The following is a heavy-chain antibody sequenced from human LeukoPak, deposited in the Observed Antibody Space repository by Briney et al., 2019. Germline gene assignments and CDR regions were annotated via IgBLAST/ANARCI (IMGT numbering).Heavy chain of an antibody. CDR2: IWYDGSNK. V-gene: IGHV3-33*06. Sequence: GGSLRLSCAASGFTFSSYGMHWVRQAPGKGLEGVAVIWYDGSNKYYADSVKGRFTISRDNSKNTLYLQMNSLRAEDTAVYYCAKDQDCGGDCYSGIDYWGQGTLVTVSS. CDR3: AKDQDCGGDCYSGIDY. J-gene: IGHJ4*02. CDR1: GFTFSSYG. D-gene: IGHD2-21*02.